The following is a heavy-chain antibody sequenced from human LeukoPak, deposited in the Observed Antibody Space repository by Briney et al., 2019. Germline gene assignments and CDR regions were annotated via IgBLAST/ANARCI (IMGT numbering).Heavy chain of an antibody. V-gene: IGHV4-34*01. D-gene: IGHD1-20*01. Sequence: SETLSLTCAVYGGSFSGYYWSWIRQPPGKGLEWIGEINHSGSTNYNPSLKSRVTISVDTSKNQFSLKLSPVTAADTAVYYCAREITGIHYYYYYMDVWGKGTTVTVSS. CDR3: AREITGIHYYYYYMDV. J-gene: IGHJ6*03. CDR2: INHSGST. CDR1: GGSFSGYY.